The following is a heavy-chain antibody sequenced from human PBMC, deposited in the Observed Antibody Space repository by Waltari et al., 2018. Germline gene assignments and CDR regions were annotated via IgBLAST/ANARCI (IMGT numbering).Heavy chain of an antibody. Sequence: GLEWVGRIKSKTDGGTTDYAAPVKGRFTISRDDSKNTLYLQMNSLKTEDTAVYYCTTTGIAAAVHYYYYGMDVWGQGTTVTVSS. D-gene: IGHD6-13*01. J-gene: IGHJ6*02. CDR3: TTTGIAAAVHYYYYGMDV. CDR2: IKSKTDGGTT. V-gene: IGHV3-15*01.